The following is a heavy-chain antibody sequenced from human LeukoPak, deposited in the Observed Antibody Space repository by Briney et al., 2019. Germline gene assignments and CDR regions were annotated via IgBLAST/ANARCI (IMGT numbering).Heavy chain of an antibody. CDR1: GFTFRNYW. J-gene: IGHJ4*02. D-gene: IGHD3-10*01. V-gene: IGHV3-7*01. CDR3: ARDGPWFGEFFDY. Sequence: GGSLRLSCAASGFTFRNYWMSWVRQAPGKGLEWLANIKEDGSAKNYMDSVKGRFTISRDNAKSSLYLQMNSLRAEDTAVYFCARDGPWFGEFFDYWGQGTPVTVSS. CDR2: IKEDGSAK.